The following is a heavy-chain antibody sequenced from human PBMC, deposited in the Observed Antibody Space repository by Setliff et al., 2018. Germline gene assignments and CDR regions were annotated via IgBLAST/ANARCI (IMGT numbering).Heavy chain of an antibody. D-gene: IGHD2-2*01. CDR1: GYIFTTYG. CDR3: ARFGGSCSSSSCYASDL. J-gene: IGHJ3*01. Sequence: ASVKVSCKASGYIFTTYGFNWVRQAPGQGLEWMGMISTYTGKTTYAQKFQGRVTMATDTSTGSGYMELRSLRSDDTAVYFCARFGGSCSSSSCYASDLWGQGTRVTVSS. V-gene: IGHV1-18*01. CDR2: ISTYTGKT.